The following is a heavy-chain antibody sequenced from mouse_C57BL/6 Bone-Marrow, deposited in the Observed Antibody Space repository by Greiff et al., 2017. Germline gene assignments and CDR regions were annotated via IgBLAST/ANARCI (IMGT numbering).Heavy chain of an antibody. CDR3: ARSVEGYFDY. Sequence: EVHLVESGGGLVQPGGSLSLSCAASGFTFTDYYISWVRQPPGKALEWLGFIRNKANGYTTEYSASVKGRFTISRDNSQSILYLQMNALRAEDSATYYCARSVEGYFDYWGQGTTLTVSS. V-gene: IGHV7-3*01. CDR2: IRNKANGYTT. J-gene: IGHJ2*01. CDR1: GFTFTDYY.